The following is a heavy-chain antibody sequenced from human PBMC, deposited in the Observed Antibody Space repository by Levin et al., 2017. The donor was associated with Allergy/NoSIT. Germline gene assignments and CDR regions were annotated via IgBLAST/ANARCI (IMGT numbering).Heavy chain of an antibody. J-gene: IGHJ5*02. CDR3: ARGGGGSGSYMRIPADP. CDR2: IIPILGIA. D-gene: IGHD3-10*01. Sequence: SVKVSCKASGGTFSSYTISWVRQAPGQGLEWMGRIIPILGIANYAQKFQGRVTITADKSTSTAYMELSSLRSEDTAVYYCARGGGGSGSYMRIPADPWGQGTLVTVSS. CDR1: GGTFSSYT. V-gene: IGHV1-69*02.